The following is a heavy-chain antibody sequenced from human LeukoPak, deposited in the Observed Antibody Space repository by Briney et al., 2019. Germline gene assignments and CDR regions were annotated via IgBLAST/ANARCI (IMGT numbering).Heavy chain of an antibody. J-gene: IGHJ3*02. Sequence: SQTLSLTCTVSGGSISSYYWSWLRQPPGKGLEWIGYIYYSGSTYYNPSLKSRVTISVDTSKNQFSLKLSSVTAADTAVYYCARGGGRVAFDIWGQGTMVTVSS. V-gene: IGHV4-59*12. CDR2: IYYSGST. CDR1: GGSISSYY. CDR3: ARGGGRVAFDI.